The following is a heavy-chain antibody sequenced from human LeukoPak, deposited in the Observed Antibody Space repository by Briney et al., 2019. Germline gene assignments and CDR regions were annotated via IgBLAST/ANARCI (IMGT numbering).Heavy chain of an antibody. V-gene: IGHV1-2*02. CDR2: INPHSGAT. CDR1: GYTFTGYY. Sequence: ASVKVSCKASGYTFTGYYIHWVRQAPGQGPEWMGWINPHSGATNYAQKFQGRVTMTRDTSISTALMELSSLRFDDTAMYYCSRDLLMYYSGSGESTWGQGTQVTVSS. J-gene: IGHJ5*02. CDR3: SRDLLMYYSGSGEST. D-gene: IGHD3-10*01.